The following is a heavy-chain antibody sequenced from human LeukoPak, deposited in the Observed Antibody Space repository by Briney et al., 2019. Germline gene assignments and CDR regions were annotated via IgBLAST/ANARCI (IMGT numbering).Heavy chain of an antibody. V-gene: IGHV4-30-4*08. CDR1: GGSISSGDYY. D-gene: IGHD3-22*01. J-gene: IGHJ5*02. CDR3: ARVRFTMIAVVIKELWFDP. CDR2: IYYSGST. Sequence: SQTLSLTCTVSGGSISSGDYYWSWIRQPPGKGLEWIGYIYYSGSTYYNPSLKSRVTISVDTSKNQFSLKLSSVTAADTAVYYCARVRFTMIAVVIKELWFDPWGQGTLVTVSS.